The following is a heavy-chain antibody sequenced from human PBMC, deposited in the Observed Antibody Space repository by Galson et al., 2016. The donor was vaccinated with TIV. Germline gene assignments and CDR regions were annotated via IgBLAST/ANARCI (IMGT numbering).Heavy chain of an antibody. CDR3: ARGATVTPYSFFDY. V-gene: IGHV1-18*04. Sequence: SVKVSCKASGYTFSSYSINWVRQAPGQGLEWMGWISGYSGKTNYAQKFQGRVTMTTDTSTGTAYMERRSLRSDDTAVYYCARGATVTPYSFFDYWGQGTLVTVFS. CDR2: ISGYSGKT. J-gene: IGHJ4*02. D-gene: IGHD4-17*01. CDR1: GYTFSSYS.